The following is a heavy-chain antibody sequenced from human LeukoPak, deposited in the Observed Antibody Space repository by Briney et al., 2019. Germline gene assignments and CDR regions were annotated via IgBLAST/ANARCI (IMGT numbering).Heavy chain of an antibody. CDR1: GFIFSSFE. V-gene: IGHV3-48*03. CDR3: TRVGPNWNNFDY. J-gene: IGHJ4*02. Sequence: GGSLRLSCAGSGFIFSSFEMNWVRQAPGKGLEWVSYIGASGRAIYYAGSVRGRFSISRDNAKNSLYLQMNSLTVEDTAIYYCTRVGPNWNNFDYWGQGALVTVSS. D-gene: IGHD1/OR15-1a*01. CDR2: IGASGRAI.